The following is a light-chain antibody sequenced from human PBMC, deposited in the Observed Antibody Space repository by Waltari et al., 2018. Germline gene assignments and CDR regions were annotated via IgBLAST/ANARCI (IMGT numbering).Light chain of an antibody. CDR2: YDS. J-gene: IGLJ1*01. CDR1: NIERKS. CDR3: QVWDANTDPGV. V-gene: IGLV3-21*01. Sequence: SYVLTQPPSVSVAPGEPARLTCGGNNIERKSVHWYRQRPGQAPVLVISYDSDRPSGIPDRLSGSNSGNTATLTISRVEAGDEADYYCQVWDANTDPGVFGTGTEVTVL.